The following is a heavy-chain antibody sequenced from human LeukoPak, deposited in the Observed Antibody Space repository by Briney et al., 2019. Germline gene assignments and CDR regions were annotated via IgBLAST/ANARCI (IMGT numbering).Heavy chain of an antibody. J-gene: IGHJ4*02. CDR3: ARASNSGTLGEDY. V-gene: IGHV3-72*01. Sequence: PGGSLRLSCAASGFTFSDYYMSWIRQAPGKGLEWVGRIRNKANIYTTEYAASVKGRFTISRDDSKNSLYLQMNSLKTEDTAVYYCARASNSGTLGEDYWGQGTLVTVSS. CDR1: GFTFSDYY. CDR2: IRNKANIYTT. D-gene: IGHD1-26*01.